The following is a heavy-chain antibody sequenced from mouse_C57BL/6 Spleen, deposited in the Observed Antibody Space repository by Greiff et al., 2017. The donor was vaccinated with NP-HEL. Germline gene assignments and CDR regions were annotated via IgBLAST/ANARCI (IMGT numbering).Heavy chain of an antibody. CDR3: AREAY. Sequence: LQQSGPGLVKPSQSLSLTCSVTGYSITSGYYWNWIRQFPGNKLEWLGYISYDGSNNYNPSLKNRISITRDTSKNQFFLKLNSVTTEDTATYYCAREAYWGQGTLVTVSA. J-gene: IGHJ3*01. CDR2: ISYDGSN. V-gene: IGHV3-6*01. CDR1: GYSITSGYY.